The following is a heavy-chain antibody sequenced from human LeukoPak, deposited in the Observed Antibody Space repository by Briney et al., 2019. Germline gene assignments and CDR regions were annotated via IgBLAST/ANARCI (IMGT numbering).Heavy chain of an antibody. V-gene: IGHV4-34*01. CDR3: SRWVVQAAIDY. J-gene: IGHJ4*02. Sequence: SETLSLTCAVYGGSFSGYYWSWIRQPPGKGLEWIGEINHSGSTNYNPSLKSRVTISVDTSKNQFSLKLSSVTAADTAVYYCSRWVVQAAIDYWGQGALVTVSS. D-gene: IGHD2-2*02. CDR1: GGSFSGYY. CDR2: INHSGST.